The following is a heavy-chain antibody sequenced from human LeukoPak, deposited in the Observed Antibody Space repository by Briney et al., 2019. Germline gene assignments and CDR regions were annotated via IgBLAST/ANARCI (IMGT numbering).Heavy chain of an antibody. J-gene: IGHJ4*02. Sequence: PGGSLRLSCAASGFTFSTYSMNWVRQAPGKGLEWVSSISSTSSYIYYADSVKGRSTISRDNAQKSLYLQMSSLRAEDTAVYYCARVGYSSGWYFDYWGQGTLVTVSS. D-gene: IGHD6-19*01. V-gene: IGHV3-21*01. CDR2: ISSTSSYI. CDR3: ARVGYSSGWYFDY. CDR1: GFTFSTYS.